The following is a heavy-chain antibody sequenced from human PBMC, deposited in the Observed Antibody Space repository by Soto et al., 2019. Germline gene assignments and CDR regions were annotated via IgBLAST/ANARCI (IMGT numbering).Heavy chain of an antibody. CDR1: GGSISSYY. CDR2: IYYSGST. Sequence: SETLSLTCTVSGGSISSYYWSWIRQPPGKGLEWIGYIYYSGSTNYNPSLKSRVTISVDTSKNQFSLKLSSVTAADTAVYYCARVRAYNWFDPWGQGTLVTVSS. V-gene: IGHV4-59*01. J-gene: IGHJ5*02. CDR3: ARVRAYNWFDP.